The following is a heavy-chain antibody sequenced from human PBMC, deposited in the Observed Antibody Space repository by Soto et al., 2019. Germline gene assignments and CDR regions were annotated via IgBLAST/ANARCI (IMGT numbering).Heavy chain of an antibody. CDR1: GGSISSYY. CDR2: IYYSGST. Sequence: SETLSLTCTVSGGSISSYYWSWIRQPPGKGLEWIGYIYYSGSTNYNPSLKSRVTISVDTSKNQFSLKLSSVTAADTAVYYCARVRAYNWFDPWGQGTLVTVSS. V-gene: IGHV4-59*01. J-gene: IGHJ5*02. CDR3: ARVRAYNWFDP.